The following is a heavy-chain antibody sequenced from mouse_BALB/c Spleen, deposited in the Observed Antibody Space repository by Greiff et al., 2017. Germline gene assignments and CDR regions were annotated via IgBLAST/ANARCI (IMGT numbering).Heavy chain of an antibody. Sequence: VQLKQSGPELVKPGASVKMSCKASGYTFTSYVMHWVKQKPGQGLEWIGYINPYNDGTKYNEKFKGKATLTSDKSSSTAYMELSSLTSEDSAVYDCARKEDYYGFDYWGQGTTLTVSS. V-gene: IGHV1-14*01. CDR1: GYTFTSYV. J-gene: IGHJ2*01. CDR2: INPYNDGT. D-gene: IGHD1-1*01. CDR3: ARKEDYYGFDY.